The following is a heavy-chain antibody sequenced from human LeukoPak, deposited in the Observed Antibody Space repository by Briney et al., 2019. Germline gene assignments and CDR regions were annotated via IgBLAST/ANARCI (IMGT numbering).Heavy chain of an antibody. CDR3: AKDDSYIYYYYMDV. CDR1: GFTVSGNY. CDR2: IYSGGTT. J-gene: IGHJ6*03. Sequence: GGSLRLSCAVSGFTVSGNYMSWVRQAPGKGLEWVSLIYSGGTTYYADSVKGRFTISRDNSKNTLYLQMNSLRAEDTAVYYCAKDDSYIYYYYMDVWGKGTTVTVSS. D-gene: IGHD5-18*01. V-gene: IGHV3-53*01.